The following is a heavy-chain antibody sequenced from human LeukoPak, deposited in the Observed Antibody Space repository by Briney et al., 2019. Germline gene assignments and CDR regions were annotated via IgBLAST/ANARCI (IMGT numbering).Heavy chain of an antibody. CDR2: INHNGNVN. CDR1: GLTFSSYW. CDR3: AKDHSGSYYFHYYYNGMDV. Sequence: GGSLRLSCAASGLTFSSYWMNWARQAPGKGLEWVASINHNGNVNYYVDSVKGRFTISRDNAKNSLYLQMSNLRAEDTAVYYCAKDHSGSYYFHYYYNGMDVWGQGTTVTVSS. J-gene: IGHJ6*02. V-gene: IGHV3-7*01. D-gene: IGHD1-26*01.